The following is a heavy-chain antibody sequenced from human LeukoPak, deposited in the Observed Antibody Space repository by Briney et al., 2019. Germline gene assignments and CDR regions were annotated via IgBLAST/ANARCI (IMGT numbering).Heavy chain of an antibody. CDR3: ARDQHGSGTFDY. V-gene: IGHV4-39*07. CDR1: GGSISGSAYY. J-gene: IGHJ4*02. D-gene: IGHD3-10*01. CDR2: IYYTGSMYYNPSSGTT. Sequence: PSETLSLTCTVSGGSISGSAYYWGWIRQPPGKGLEWIGSIYYTGSMYYNPSSGTTYYNPSLKSRVTISVDTSKNQFSLKLSSVTAADTAVYYCARDQHGSGTFDYWGQGTLVTVSS.